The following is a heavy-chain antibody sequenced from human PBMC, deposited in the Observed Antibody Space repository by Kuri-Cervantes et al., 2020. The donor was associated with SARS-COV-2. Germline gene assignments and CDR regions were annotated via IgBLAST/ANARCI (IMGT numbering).Heavy chain of an antibody. CDR1: GFTFSDYY. V-gene: IGHV3-11*01. Sequence: LRLSCAASGFTFSDYYMSWIRQAPGPGLEWVSYISSSGSTIYYANSVKGRFTISRDNAKNLLYLQMNSLRAEHTAVYYCARSSYGRNSEYSWYFDYWGQGTLVTVSS. CDR3: ARSSYGRNSEYSWYFDY. CDR2: ISSSGSTI. D-gene: IGHD4-23*01. J-gene: IGHJ4*02.